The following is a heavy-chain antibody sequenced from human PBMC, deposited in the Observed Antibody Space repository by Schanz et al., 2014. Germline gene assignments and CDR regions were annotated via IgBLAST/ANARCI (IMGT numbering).Heavy chain of an antibody. CDR1: GFIFTGYF. CDR3: ARDLFGLVKRYYYYGLDV. D-gene: IGHD3-3*01. V-gene: IGHV1-2*06. J-gene: IGHJ6*02. Sequence: QEQLVQSGAVVKKPGDSVTVSCKVSGFIFTGYFMHWIRQAPGKGLEWMGRLNPATGGANFADKFQGRVALTSDRSTRTVHMELSSLRSEDTAVYYCARDLFGLVKRYYYYGLDVWGQGTTVTVSS. CDR2: LNPATGGA.